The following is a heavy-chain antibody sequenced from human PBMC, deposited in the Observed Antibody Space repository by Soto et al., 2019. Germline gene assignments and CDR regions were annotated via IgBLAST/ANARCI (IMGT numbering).Heavy chain of an antibody. Sequence: KSGGSLRLSCTVSGFAFNNYGINWVRQAPGKGLEWVSSISKSDYTYYSDSVKGRFTISRDNAKSSVSLQMNTLRVDDTAVYYCAREDSIIIPAVSDFWGQGTLVTVSS. CDR1: GFAFNNYG. D-gene: IGHD3-22*01. V-gene: IGHV3-21*01. CDR2: ISKSDYT. CDR3: AREDSIIIPAVSDF. J-gene: IGHJ4*02.